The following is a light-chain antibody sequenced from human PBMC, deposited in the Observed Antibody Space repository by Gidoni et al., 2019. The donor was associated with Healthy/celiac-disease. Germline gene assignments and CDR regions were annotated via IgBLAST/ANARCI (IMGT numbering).Light chain of an antibody. V-gene: IGKV2-28*01. CDR2: LGS. J-gene: IGKJ2*01. Sequence: DIVMTQSPLPLPVTPGEPASISCRSSQSLLHSNGYNSLDWYLQKPGQSPQLLIYLGSNRASGVPDRFGGSGSGTDFTLKISRVEAEDVGVYYCMQALRTPYTFGQGTKLEIK. CDR1: QSLLHSNGYNS. CDR3: MQALRTPYT.